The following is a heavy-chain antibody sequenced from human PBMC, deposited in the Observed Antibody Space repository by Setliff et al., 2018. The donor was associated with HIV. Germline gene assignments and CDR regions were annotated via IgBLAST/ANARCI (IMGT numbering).Heavy chain of an antibody. CDR2: INHSGST. J-gene: IGHJ6*03. Sequence: SETLSLTCAVYGGSFSGYHWSWIRQPPGKGLEWIGEINHSGSTNYNPSLKSRVTISVDTSKNQFSLKLSSVTAADTAVYYCNIYYYYYMDVWGKGTTVTVSS. CDR3: NIYYYYYMDV. V-gene: IGHV4-34*01. CDR1: GGSFSGYH.